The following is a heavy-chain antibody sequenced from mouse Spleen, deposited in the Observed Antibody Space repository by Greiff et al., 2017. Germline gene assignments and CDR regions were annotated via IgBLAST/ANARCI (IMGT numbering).Heavy chain of an antibody. CDR3: ARFYYGSSYVRAMDY. D-gene: IGHD1-1*01. CDR1: GDSITSGY. V-gene: IGHV3-8*02. CDR2: ISYSGST. Sequence: EVKLMESGPSLVKPSQTLSLTCSVTGDSITSGYWNWIRKFPGNKLEYMGYISYSGSTYYNPSLKSRISITRDTSKNQYYLQLNSVTTEDTATYYCARFYYGSSYVRAMDYWGQGTSVTVSS. J-gene: IGHJ4*01.